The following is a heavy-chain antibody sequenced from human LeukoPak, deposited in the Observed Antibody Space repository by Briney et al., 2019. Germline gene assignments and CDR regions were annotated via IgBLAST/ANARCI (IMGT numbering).Heavy chain of an antibody. CDR1: GYTFTSYG. D-gene: IGHD1-7*01. CDR2: ISTLNGNT. CDR3: ARRGTYFDP. J-gene: IGHJ5*02. Sequence: GASVKVSCKASGYTFTSYGISWVRQAPGQGLEWMGWISTLNGNTNYIPKFQGRITMTTDTSTSTAYMELRSLRSDDTAVYYCARRGTYFDPWGQGTLVSVSS. V-gene: IGHV1-18*01.